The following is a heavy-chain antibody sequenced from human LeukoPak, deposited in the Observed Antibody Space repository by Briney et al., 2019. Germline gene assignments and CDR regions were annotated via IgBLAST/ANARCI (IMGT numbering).Heavy chain of an antibody. J-gene: IGHJ4*02. Sequence: SQTLSLTCTVSGGSISSGDYYWSLIRQPPGKGLEWIGYIYYSGSTYYNPSLKSRVTISVDTSKNQFSLKLSSVTAADTAVYYCAIARYCSGGSCYHFDYWGQGTLVTVSS. CDR3: AIARYCSGGSCYHFDY. CDR1: GGSISSGDYY. CDR2: IYYSGST. D-gene: IGHD2-15*01. V-gene: IGHV4-30-4*01.